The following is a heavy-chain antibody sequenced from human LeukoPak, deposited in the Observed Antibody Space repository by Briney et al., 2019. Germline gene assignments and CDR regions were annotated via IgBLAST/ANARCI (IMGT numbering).Heavy chain of an antibody. CDR3: ARAYEYSSGWFRNDY. V-gene: IGHV3-74*03. CDR1: GFTFSSYW. CDR2: INSDGSST. Sequence: GGSLRLSCAVSGFTFSSYWMHWVRHAPGKGLVWVSRINSDGSSTTYADSVKGRFTISRDNAKNSLYLQMNGLRGEDTAVYYCARAYEYSSGWFRNDYWGQGTLVTVSS. D-gene: IGHD6-19*01. J-gene: IGHJ4*02.